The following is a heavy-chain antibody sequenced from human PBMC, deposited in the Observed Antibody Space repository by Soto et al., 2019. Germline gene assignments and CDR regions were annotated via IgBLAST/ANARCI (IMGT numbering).Heavy chain of an antibody. D-gene: IGHD5-18*01. CDR2: IIPMFGTA. V-gene: IGHV1-69*12. Sequence: QVQLVQSGAEVKKPESSVKVSCKAPGGTFSTYAISWVRQAPGQGLEWMGGIIPMFGTANYAQRFQDRVMITADESTKTVYMELSSLRSEDTAVYFCASGIQLWLRRINNGYSGWGQGTLVTVSS. CDR1: GGTFSTYA. J-gene: IGHJ4*02. CDR3: ASGIQLWLRRINNGYSG.